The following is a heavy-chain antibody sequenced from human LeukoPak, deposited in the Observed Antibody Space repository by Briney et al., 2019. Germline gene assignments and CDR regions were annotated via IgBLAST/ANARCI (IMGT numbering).Heavy chain of an antibody. V-gene: IGHV4-39*01. CDR2: IYYSGST. CDR3: ARTAYDFWSGYYLESFDY. CDR1: GGSISSSNYY. J-gene: IGHJ4*02. D-gene: IGHD3-3*01. Sequence: SETLSLTCTVSGGSISSSNYYWGWIRQPPGKGLEWIGSIYYSGSTYYNPSLKSRVTISVDTSKNQFSLKLSSVTAADTAVYYCARTAYDFWSGYYLESFDYWGQGTLVTVSS.